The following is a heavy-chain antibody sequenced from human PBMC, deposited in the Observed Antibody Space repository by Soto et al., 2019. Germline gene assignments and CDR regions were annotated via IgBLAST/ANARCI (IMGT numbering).Heavy chain of an antibody. J-gene: IGHJ5*02. V-gene: IGHV4-39*01. CDR1: GGSISSSSYY. Sequence: SETLSLTCTVSGGSISSSSYYWGWIRQPPGKGLEWIGSIYYSGSTYYNPSLKSRVTISVDTSKNQFSLKLSSVTAADTAVYYCASTVTEGYCSGGSCYPGNALWFDPWGQGTLVTVSS. D-gene: IGHD2-15*01. CDR3: ASTVTEGYCSGGSCYPGNALWFDP. CDR2: IYYSGST.